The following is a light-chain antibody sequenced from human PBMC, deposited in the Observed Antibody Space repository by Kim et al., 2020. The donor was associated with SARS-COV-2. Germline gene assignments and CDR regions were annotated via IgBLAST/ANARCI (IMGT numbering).Light chain of an antibody. CDR3: QQYNDWPWT. J-gene: IGKJ1*01. CDR1: QSVRSN. Sequence: PGERVTLSCWASQSVRSNLAWYQQKPGQPPSLLIYGASSRATGFPTRFSGSGSATEFTLTISGLQSEDFAVYYCQQYNDWPWTFGQGTKVDIK. CDR2: GAS. V-gene: IGKV3-15*01.